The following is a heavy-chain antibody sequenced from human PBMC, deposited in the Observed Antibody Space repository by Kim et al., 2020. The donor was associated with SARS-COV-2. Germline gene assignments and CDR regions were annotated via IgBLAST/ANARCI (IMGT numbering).Heavy chain of an antibody. CDR1: GFTLSNYW. D-gene: IGHD2-15*01. CDR2: IDSAGTVT. Sequence: GGSLRLSCAASGFTLSNYWMHWVRQAPGKGLVWVARIDSAGTVTNYAEAVKGRFTISRDNAKKSVYLQLNSLRVEDTAVYFCTRVQTGLARSIDYWGQRTLVTVSS. J-gene: IGHJ4*02. CDR3: TRVQTGLARSIDY. V-gene: IGHV3-74*01.